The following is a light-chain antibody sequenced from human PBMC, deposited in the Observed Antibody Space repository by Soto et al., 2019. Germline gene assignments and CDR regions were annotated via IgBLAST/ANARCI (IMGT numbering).Light chain of an antibody. CDR2: DTS. V-gene: IGKV3-15*01. J-gene: IGKJ5*01. Sequence: EVVLPQSPATLSLSPGERATLSCMASQSVSSKLAWYQQKPGQAPRLLIYDTSTRATGIPARFSGSGSGTEFTLTISSLQSEDFAVYYCQQYSNWPPITFGQGTRLEIK. CDR1: QSVSSK. CDR3: QQYSNWPPIT.